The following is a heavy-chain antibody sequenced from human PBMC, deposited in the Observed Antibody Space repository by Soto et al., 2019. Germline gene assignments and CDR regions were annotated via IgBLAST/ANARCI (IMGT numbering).Heavy chain of an antibody. Sequence: QVQLVESGGGMVQPGRSLRLSCAASGFTFSNYGMYWVRQAPGKGLEWVAVIWYDGSNEYYADSVKGRFTISRDNSKNTLYLQMNSLRADDTAVYYCARVQGRWYGSGSYQGLDVWGQGTTVTVSS. CDR1: GFTFSNYG. CDR3: ARVQGRWYGSGSYQGLDV. J-gene: IGHJ6*02. CDR2: IWYDGSNE. V-gene: IGHV3-33*01. D-gene: IGHD3-10*01.